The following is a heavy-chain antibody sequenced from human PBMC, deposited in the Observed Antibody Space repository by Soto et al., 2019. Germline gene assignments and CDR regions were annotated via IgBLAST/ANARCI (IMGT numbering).Heavy chain of an antibody. D-gene: IGHD2-15*01. CDR1: GGSISSYY. V-gene: IGHV4-59*01. CDR2: IYYSGST. CDR3: ARVLKAAAYFDY. J-gene: IGHJ4*02. Sequence: ASETLSLTCTVSGGSISSYYWSWIRQPPGKGLEWIGYIYYSGSTNYNPSLKSRVTISVDTSKNQFSLKLSSVTAADTAVYYCARVLKAAAYFDYWGQGTLVTVSS.